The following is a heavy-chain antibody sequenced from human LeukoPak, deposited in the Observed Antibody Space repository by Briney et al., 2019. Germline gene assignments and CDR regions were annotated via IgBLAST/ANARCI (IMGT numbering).Heavy chain of an antibody. J-gene: IGHJ4*02. D-gene: IGHD1-1*01. V-gene: IGHV3-74*03. CDR3: VRDETLWTLDW. CDR2: INERGTDS. Sequence: GGSLRLSCTASGFTFSGHWIHWVRQAPGMGLVWVSRINERGTDSMYAESVKGRFTISRDNAKNTVYLQMNSLRAEDAAVYYCVRDETLWTLDWWGQGTLVSVSS. CDR1: GFTFSGHW.